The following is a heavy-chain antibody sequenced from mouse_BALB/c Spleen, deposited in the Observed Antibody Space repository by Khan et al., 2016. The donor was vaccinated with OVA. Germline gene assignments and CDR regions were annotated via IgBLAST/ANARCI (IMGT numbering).Heavy chain of an antibody. V-gene: IGHV1-77*01. CDR1: GYTFTDYI. CDR2: IFPGSGTP. Sequence: QVQLQQSVPELVNPGASLKVSCKASGYTFTDYIIGWVKQSTRQGLEWIGDIFPGSGTPYYNEEFKDKATLTADKSSNTAYMPLSSLTSEDSAVDFCARGGYSVFAYWGQGTLVTVSA. J-gene: IGHJ3*01. CDR3: ARGGYSVFAY. D-gene: IGHD1-1*01.